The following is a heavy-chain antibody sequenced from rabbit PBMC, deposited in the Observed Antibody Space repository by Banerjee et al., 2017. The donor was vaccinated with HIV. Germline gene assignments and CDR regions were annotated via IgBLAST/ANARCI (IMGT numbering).Heavy chain of an antibody. J-gene: IGHJ4*01. CDR3: ARDLAGVIGWNFNL. D-gene: IGHD4-1*01. Sequence: EWIGCIYTGSGATYYANWVNGRFTISRSTSLNTVDLKMTSLTAADTATYFCARDLAGVIGWNFNLWGQGTLVTVS. V-gene: IGHV1S43*01. CDR2: IYTGSGAT.